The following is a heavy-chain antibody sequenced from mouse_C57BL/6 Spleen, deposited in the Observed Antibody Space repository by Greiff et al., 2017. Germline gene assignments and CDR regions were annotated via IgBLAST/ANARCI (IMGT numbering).Heavy chain of an antibody. V-gene: IGHV1-82*01. CDR2: IYPGDGDT. J-gene: IGHJ1*03. Sequence: QVQLQQSGPELVKPGASVKISCKASGYAFSSSWMNWVKQRPGKGLEWSGRIYPGDGDTNYNGKFKGKATLTADKSSSTAYMQLSSLTSEDSAVYFCARDPRYFDVWGTGTTVTVSS. CDR1: GYAFSSSW. CDR3: ARDPRYFDV.